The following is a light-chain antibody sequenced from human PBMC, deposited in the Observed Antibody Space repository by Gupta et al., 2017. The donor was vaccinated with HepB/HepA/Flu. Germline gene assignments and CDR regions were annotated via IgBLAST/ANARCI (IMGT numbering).Light chain of an antibody. Sequence: QSALPQPASVSGSPGQAIAISCTGTSSDVDGYNYVSWYQKHPGNAPKLLMYEVNTRPSGVPNRFSGSKSGTTVSLNISGLQAEEEAEYYCNSSKSTSTRWLFGGGTKLPVL. V-gene: IGLV2-14*01. J-gene: IGLJ2*01. CDR1: SSDVDGYNY. CDR3: NSSKSTSTRWL. CDR2: EVN.